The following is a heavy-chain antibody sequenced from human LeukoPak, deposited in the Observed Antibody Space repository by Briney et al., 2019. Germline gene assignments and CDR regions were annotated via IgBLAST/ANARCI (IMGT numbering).Heavy chain of an antibody. Sequence: SVKVSCKASGGTFSSYAISWVRQAPGQGLEWMGRIIPILGIANYAQKFQGRVTITADKSTSTAYMELSSLRSEDTAVYYCARDRGAAAGTCRDWGQGTLVTVSS. D-gene: IGHD6-13*01. CDR2: IIPILGIA. CDR3: ARDRGAAAGTCRD. J-gene: IGHJ4*02. V-gene: IGHV1-69*04. CDR1: GGTFSSYA.